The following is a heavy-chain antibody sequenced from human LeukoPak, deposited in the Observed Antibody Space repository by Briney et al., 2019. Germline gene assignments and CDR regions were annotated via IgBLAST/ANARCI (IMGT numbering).Heavy chain of an antibody. D-gene: IGHD6-13*01. CDR1: GFTLYDYC. CDR2: INWNGGST. V-gene: IGHV3-20*04. Sequence: GGALRLSCAAPGFTLYDYCMSWGRQTPGKGLGWVSCINWNGGSTGYADSVKGRFTISRDNAKNSLYLQMNSLRAEDTALYYCARGMAGSWLFDYFDYWGQGTLVTVSS. CDR3: ARGMAGSWLFDYFDY. J-gene: IGHJ4*02.